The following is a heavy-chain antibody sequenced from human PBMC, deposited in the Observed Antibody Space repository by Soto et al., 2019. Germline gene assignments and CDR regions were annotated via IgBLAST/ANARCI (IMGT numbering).Heavy chain of an antibody. CDR1: GYTFTSYA. J-gene: IGHJ6*03. CDR2: INAGNGNT. Sequence: GASVKVSCKASGYTFTSYAMHWVRQTPGQRLEWMGWINAGNGNTKYSQKFQGRVTITRDTSASTAYMELSSLRSEDTAVYYCARGRYSSSHERYYYYYMDVWGKGTTVTVSS. D-gene: IGHD6-6*01. V-gene: IGHV1-3*01. CDR3: ARGRYSSSHERYYYYYMDV.